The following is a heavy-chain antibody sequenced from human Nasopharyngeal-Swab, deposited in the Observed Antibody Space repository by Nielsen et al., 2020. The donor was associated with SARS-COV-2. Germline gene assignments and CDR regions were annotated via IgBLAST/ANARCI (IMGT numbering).Heavy chain of an antibody. J-gene: IGHJ3*02. CDR1: GFTFSDYY. D-gene: IGHD6-13*01. CDR3: ARDSTMAAAGTGAFDI. V-gene: IGHV3-11*01. CDR2: ISSSGSTI. Sequence: GESLRISCAASGFTFSDYYMSWIRQAPGKGLEWVSYISSSGSTIYYADSVKGRFTISRDNAKNSLYLQMNSLRAEDTAVYYCARDSTMAAAGTGAFDIWGQGTMVTVSS.